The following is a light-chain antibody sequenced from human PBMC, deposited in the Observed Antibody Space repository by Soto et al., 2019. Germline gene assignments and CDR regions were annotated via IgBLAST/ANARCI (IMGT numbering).Light chain of an antibody. CDR1: SSNIGNNT. J-gene: IGLJ3*02. V-gene: IGLV1-44*01. Sequence: QSVLTQPPSASATPGQRVTISCSGSSSNIGNNTVNWYQQLPGTAPKLLIFNNNQRPSGVPDRFSGSKSATSASLAISGLRSEDEANYYCAAWDDSLDGGVFGGGTQLTVL. CDR2: NNN. CDR3: AAWDDSLDGGV.